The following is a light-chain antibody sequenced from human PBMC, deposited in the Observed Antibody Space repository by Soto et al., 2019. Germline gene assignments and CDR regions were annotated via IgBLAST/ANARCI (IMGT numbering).Light chain of an antibody. CDR1: QTISSW. CDR2: KAS. CDR3: QQYNSYSRT. J-gene: IGKJ1*01. Sequence: DILMTQSPSTLSASVGDTVAITCRASQTISSWLAWYQQKPGKAPKLLIYKASSLESGVPSRFSGSGSGTEFTLTISSLQPDDFATYYCQQYNSYSRTFGQGTKVDIK. V-gene: IGKV1-5*03.